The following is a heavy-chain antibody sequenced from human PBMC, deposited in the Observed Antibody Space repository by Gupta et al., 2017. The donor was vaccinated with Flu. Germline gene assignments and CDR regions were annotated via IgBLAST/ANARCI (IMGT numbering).Heavy chain of an antibody. V-gene: IGHV3-74*03. CDR2: INPDGSRT. Sequence: MQLVESGGVLFLPGGSLRLSCAASAFTFNCSFLRWVRSPPGKGLVWVSRINPDGSRTTYAESVKGRFTISRDNAKNTLYLQMNSLGDDDTAVYYCATVTSGCWGQGTLVTVSS. J-gene: IGHJ4*02. CDR3: ATVTSGC. D-gene: IGHD4-17*01. CDR1: AFTFNCSF.